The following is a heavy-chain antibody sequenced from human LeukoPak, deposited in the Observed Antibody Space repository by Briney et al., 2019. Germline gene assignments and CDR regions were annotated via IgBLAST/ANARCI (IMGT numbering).Heavy chain of an antibody. CDR3: ARDGGGSLGVKWYFDL. CDR2: INPSGDST. Sequence: GASVKVSCKASGYTFTSYYIHWVRQAPGQGLERMGIINPSGDSTSYAQKFQGRVTMTRDTSTRTGYMEMSSLRSEDTAVYYCARDGGGSLGVKWYFDLWGRGTLVTVSS. V-gene: IGHV1-46*01. CDR1: GYTFTSYY. D-gene: IGHD1-26*01. J-gene: IGHJ2*01.